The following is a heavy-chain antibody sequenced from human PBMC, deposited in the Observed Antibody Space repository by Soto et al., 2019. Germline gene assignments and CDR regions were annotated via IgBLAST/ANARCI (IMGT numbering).Heavy chain of an antibody. J-gene: IGHJ4*02. CDR2: IKSKTDGGTT. CDR1: GFTFSNAW. CDR3: TTALAAGIITTTYNY. V-gene: IGHV3-15*07. D-gene: IGHD3-10*01. Sequence: GGSLRLSCAASGFTFSNAWMNWVRQAPGKGLEWVGRIKSKTDGGTTDYAAPVKGRFTISRDDSKNTLYLQMNSLKTEDTAVYYCTTALAAGIITTTYNYWGQGTLVTVSS.